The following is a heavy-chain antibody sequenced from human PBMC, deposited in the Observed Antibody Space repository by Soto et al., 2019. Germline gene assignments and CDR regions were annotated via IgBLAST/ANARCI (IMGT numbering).Heavy chain of an antibody. CDR3: ARGRHSGFDY. Sequence: QVQLQQSGPGLVKPSQTLSLTCAISGDSVFTNGVGWNWLRQSPSRGLEWLGRTYYRSKWSNDYAVSVKSRITINLDTAKNQLSLQLNSVIPEATAVYYCARGRHSGFDYWGQGSLVSVSS. V-gene: IGHV6-1*01. CDR2: TYYRSKWSN. J-gene: IGHJ4*02. CDR1: GDSVFTNGVG. D-gene: IGHD1-26*01.